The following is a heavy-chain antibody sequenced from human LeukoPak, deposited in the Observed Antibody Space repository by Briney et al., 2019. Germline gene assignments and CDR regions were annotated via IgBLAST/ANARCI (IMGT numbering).Heavy chain of an antibody. CDR3: ARAQELGYSSSSYDY. Sequence: GGSLRPSCAASGITFSSYSMNWGRQAPGKGLEWVSSISSSSSYKYYADSVKGRFTISRDNAKNSLYLQMNSLRAEDTAVYYCARAQELGYSSSSYDYWGQGTLVTVSS. J-gene: IGHJ4*02. V-gene: IGHV3-21*01. CDR1: GITFSSYS. CDR2: ISSSSSYK. D-gene: IGHD6-6*01.